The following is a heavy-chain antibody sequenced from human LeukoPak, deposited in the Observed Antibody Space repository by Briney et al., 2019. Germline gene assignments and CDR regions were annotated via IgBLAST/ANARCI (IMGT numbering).Heavy chain of an antibody. Sequence: ASVKVSCKASGGTFSSYAISWVRQAPGQGLEWMGGIIPIFGTANYAQKFQGRVTITADESTSTAYMELSSLRSEDTAVYYCARARAQPGGDYYDSSGYFLFGYWGQGTLVTVSS. CDR2: IIPIFGTA. CDR1: GGTFSSYA. V-gene: IGHV1-69*01. J-gene: IGHJ4*02. CDR3: ARARAQPGGDYYDSSGYFLFGY. D-gene: IGHD3-22*01.